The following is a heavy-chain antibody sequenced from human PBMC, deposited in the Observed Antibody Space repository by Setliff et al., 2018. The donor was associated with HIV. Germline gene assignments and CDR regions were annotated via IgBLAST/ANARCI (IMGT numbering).Heavy chain of an antibody. CDR2: IHYDERT. V-gene: IGHV4-39*01. J-gene: IGHJ5*02. CDR1: GDSATNSRYY. CDR3: ASRIYYYDSNNFLREEGFDP. D-gene: IGHD3-22*01. Sequence: SETLSLTCTVSGDSATNSRYYWAWIRQPPGKGLEYIGSIHYDERTYYNPSLKSRVTISLDTSKNQFSLNLTSVTAADTAVYYCASRIYYYDSNNFLREEGFDPWGQGTLVTVSS.